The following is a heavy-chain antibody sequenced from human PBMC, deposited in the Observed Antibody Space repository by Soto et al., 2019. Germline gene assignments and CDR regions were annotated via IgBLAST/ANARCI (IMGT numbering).Heavy chain of an antibody. D-gene: IGHD2-15*01. CDR1: GDSVSSNSAA. Sequence: PSQTLSLTCGISGDSVSSNSAACNWIRQSPSRGLEWLGRTYYRSKWYNDYAVNVKSRITINPDTAKNQFSLQLNSVTPEDTAIYYCARFYRAAADYWGQGTLVTVSS. V-gene: IGHV6-1*01. CDR3: ARFYRAAADY. CDR2: TYYRSKWYN. J-gene: IGHJ4*02.